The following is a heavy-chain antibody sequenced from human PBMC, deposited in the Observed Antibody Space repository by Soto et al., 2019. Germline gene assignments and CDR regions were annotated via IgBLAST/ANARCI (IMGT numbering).Heavy chain of an antibody. D-gene: IGHD3-22*01. CDR2: ISGSGGST. Sequence: GGSLRLSCAASGFTFSIYAMSWVRQAPGKGLEWVSAISGSGGSTYYADSVKGRFTISRDNSKNTLYLQMNSLRADDTAVYYCAKVHYYDGSGSSHYYGMDVWGQGTTVTVSS. CDR1: GFTFSIYA. CDR3: AKVHYYDGSGSSHYYGMDV. V-gene: IGHV3-23*01. J-gene: IGHJ6*02.